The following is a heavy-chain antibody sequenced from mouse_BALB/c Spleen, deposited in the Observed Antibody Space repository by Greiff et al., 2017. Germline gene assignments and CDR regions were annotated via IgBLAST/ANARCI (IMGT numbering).Heavy chain of an antibody. Sequence: VQLQQPGAELVQPGASVKLSCTASGFTFTSYWMHWVKQRPGQGLEWIGEINPSNGRTNYNEKFKSKATLTVDKSSSTAYMHISSLTSEDFAVYYSSRGSTGVARGFADWGQGTLVTVSA. J-gene: IGHJ3*01. V-gene: IGHV1S81*02. D-gene: IGHD1-1*01. CDR2: INPSNGRT. CDR3: SRGSTGVARGFAD. CDR1: GFTFTSYW.